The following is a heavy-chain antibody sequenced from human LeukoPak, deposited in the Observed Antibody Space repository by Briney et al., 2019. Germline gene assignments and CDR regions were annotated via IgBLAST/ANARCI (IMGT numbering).Heavy chain of an antibody. V-gene: IGHV3-30*18. D-gene: IGHD3-10*01. J-gene: IGHJ4*02. CDR1: GFTFSSYG. CDR2: ISYDGSNK. Sequence: GGSLRLSCAASGFTFSSYGMHWVRQAPGKGLEWVAVISYDGSNKYYADSVKGRFTISRDNSKNTLYLQMNSLRAEDTAVYYCAKDSNIWFGESSDYWGQGTLVTVSS. CDR3: AKDSNIWFGESSDY.